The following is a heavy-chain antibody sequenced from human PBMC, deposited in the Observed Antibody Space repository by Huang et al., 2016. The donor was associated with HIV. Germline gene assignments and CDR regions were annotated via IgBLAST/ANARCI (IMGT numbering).Heavy chain of an antibody. V-gene: IGHV1-2*02. J-gene: IGHJ6*02. CDR1: GYTFTGYY. D-gene: IGHD2-15*01. Sequence: QVQLVQSGAEVKKPGASVKVSCKASGYTFTGYYMHWVRQAPGQGLELMGWINPKSGGTNYAQKFQGMVTMTRDTSISTAYMELGRLRSDDTAVYYSAREVVSATGYYYYGMDVWGQGATVTVSS. CDR2: INPKSGGT. CDR3: AREVVSATGYYYYGMDV.